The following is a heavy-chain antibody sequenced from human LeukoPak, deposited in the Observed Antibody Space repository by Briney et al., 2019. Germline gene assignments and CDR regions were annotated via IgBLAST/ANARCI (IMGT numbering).Heavy chain of an antibody. J-gene: IGHJ4*02. Sequence: PSETLSLTCTVSGGSISSYYWSWIRQPPGKGLEWIGYIYYSGSTNYNPSLKSRVTISVDTSKNQFSLKLSSVTAADAAVYYCASNYYGSGSLDYWGQGNLVTDSS. CDR3: ASNYYGSGSLDY. CDR2: IYYSGST. CDR1: GGSISSYY. V-gene: IGHV4-59*08. D-gene: IGHD3-10*01.